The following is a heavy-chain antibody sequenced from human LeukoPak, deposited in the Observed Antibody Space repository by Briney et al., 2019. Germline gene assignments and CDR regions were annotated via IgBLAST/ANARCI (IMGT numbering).Heavy chain of an antibody. CDR1: GASISSYY. Sequence: SETLSLTCTVSGASISSYYWTWIRQPAGEGLELIGRIYTSGSTNYNPSLKSRVTMSVDTSKNQFSLKLSSVTAADTAVYYCARARGGSGSYGHFDYWGQGTLVTVSS. J-gene: IGHJ4*02. V-gene: IGHV4-4*07. CDR3: ARARGGSGSYGHFDY. D-gene: IGHD1-26*01. CDR2: IYTSGST.